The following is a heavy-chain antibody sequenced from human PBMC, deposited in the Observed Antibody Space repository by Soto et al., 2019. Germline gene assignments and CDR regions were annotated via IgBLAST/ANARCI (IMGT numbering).Heavy chain of an antibody. CDR1: GGSISSGGYY. V-gene: IGHV4-31*03. D-gene: IGHD3-22*01. J-gene: IGHJ2*01. CDR2: IYYSGST. CDR3: ARAFDSSGYYPYWYFDL. Sequence: QVQLQESGPGLVKPSQTLSLTCTVSGGSISSGGYYWSWIRQHPGKGLEWIGYIYYSGSTYYNPSLKGRVTISVDTSKNQFSLKLSSVTAADTAVYYCARAFDSSGYYPYWYFDLWGRGTLVTVSS.